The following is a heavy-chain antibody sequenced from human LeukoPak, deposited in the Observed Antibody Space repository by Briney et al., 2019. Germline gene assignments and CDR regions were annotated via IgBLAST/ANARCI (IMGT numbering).Heavy chain of an antibody. CDR1: GFIFSTYW. Sequence: GGSLRLSCAASGFIFSTYWMSWVRQAPGKGLEWVANIKQDGSEKYYGDSVKGRFTISRDNAKNSLFLQMNNLRAEDTAVYYCARLPQGRGAYYFDYWGQGTLVTVSS. CDR3: ARLPQGRGAYYFDY. CDR2: IKQDGSEK. V-gene: IGHV3-7*01. D-gene: IGHD3-10*01. J-gene: IGHJ4*02.